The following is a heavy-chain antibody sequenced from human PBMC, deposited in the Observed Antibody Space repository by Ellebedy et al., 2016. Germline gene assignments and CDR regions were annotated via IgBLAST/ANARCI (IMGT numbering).Heavy chain of an antibody. CDR1: GFIVSSFF. CDR2: ISADGDNT. J-gene: IGHJ4*02. V-gene: IGHV3-23*01. CDR3: RQGHYADY. Sequence: GESLKISXAPSGFIVSSFFLSWVRQAPGKGLEWVSTISADGDNTRFADSVKGRFTVSRDNSRNTVYLRMNNLRVEDTARYYCRQGHYADYWGQGTLVTVSS.